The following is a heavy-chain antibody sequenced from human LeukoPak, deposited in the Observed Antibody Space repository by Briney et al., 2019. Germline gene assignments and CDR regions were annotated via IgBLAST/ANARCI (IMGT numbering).Heavy chain of an antibody. CDR3: ARDPKGGNSEFDY. D-gene: IGHD4-23*01. J-gene: IGHJ4*02. CDR1: GFTFSSYG. CDR2: IWYDGSNK. V-gene: IGHV3-33*01. Sequence: GGSLRLSCAASGFTFSSYGMHWVRQAPGKGLEWVVVIWYDGSNKYYADSVKGRFTISRDNSKNTLYLQMNSLRAEDTAVYYCARDPKGGNSEFDYWGQGTLVTVSS.